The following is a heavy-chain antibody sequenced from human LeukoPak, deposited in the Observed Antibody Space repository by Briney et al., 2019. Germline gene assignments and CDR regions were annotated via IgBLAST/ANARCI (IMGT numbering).Heavy chain of an antibody. V-gene: IGHV3-15*01. CDR2: IKSKIDGETK. J-gene: IGHJ5*02. CDR3: TTDEFDP. Sequence: GGSLRLSCVASGPTFSDAWMSWVRQAPGKGLEWVARIKSKIDGETKEYAAPVKGRFTISRDDLENTLYLQMNSLKTDDTAVYYCTTDEFDPWGQGTLVTVSS. CDR1: GPTFSDAW.